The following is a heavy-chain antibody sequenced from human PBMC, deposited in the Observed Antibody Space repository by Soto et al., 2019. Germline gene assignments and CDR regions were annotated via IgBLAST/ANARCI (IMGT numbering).Heavy chain of an antibody. CDR1: GSTFSSYT. CDR2: IIPVLGVT. Sequence: QVQLVQSGAEVRKPGSSVEVSCMASGSTFSSYTVNWVRQAPGQGLEWIGRIIPVLGVTHYARRFQGRVTITADRSRKTAYMELTSLTSEDTAVYYCARRRYCGVDCYNTVYYGMEVGGQGTKVTVSS. CDR3: ARRRYCGVDCYNTVYYGMEV. V-gene: IGHV1-69*02. J-gene: IGHJ6*02. D-gene: IGHD2-21*02.